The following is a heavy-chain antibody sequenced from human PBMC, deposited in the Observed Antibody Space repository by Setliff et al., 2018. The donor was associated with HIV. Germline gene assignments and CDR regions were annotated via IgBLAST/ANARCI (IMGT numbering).Heavy chain of an antibody. CDR3: ARLGSGWSDSYYYAMDI. Sequence: ASVKVSCKASGYTFTTYGISWVRQAPGHGLEWMGWISPNFGHTNYAQNFLGRVTMTIDTSTSRAYMELRSLRSDDTAMSFCARLGSGWSDSYYYAMDIWGQGTTGTV. J-gene: IGHJ6*02. CDR1: GYTFTTYG. V-gene: IGHV1-18*01. CDR2: ISPNFGHT. D-gene: IGHD6-19*01.